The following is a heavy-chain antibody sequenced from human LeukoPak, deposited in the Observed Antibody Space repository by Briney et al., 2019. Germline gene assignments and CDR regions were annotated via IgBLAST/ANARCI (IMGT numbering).Heavy chain of an antibody. J-gene: IGHJ4*02. CDR3: ASDSGSYWGGYYFDY. Sequence: PGGSLRLSCAASGFTFSSYSMNWVRQAPGKGLEWVSSISSSSSYIYYADSVKGRFTISRDNAKNSLYLQMNSLKAEVTAVYYCASDSGSYWGGYYFDYWGQGTLVTVSS. CDR1: GFTFSSYS. D-gene: IGHD1-26*01. CDR2: ISSSSSYI. V-gene: IGHV3-21*01.